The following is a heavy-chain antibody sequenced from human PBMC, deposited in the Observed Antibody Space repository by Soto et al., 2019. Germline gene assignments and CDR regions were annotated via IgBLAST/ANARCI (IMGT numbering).Heavy chain of an antibody. CDR1: GFSFSSYA. CDR3: GRDNMIQLWPPTSVDF. D-gene: IGHD5-18*01. CDR2: ISYDGINK. V-gene: IGHV3-30*04. Sequence: GGSLRLSCEGSGFSFSSYAIHWARQAPGKGLEWVAVISYDGINKYYGGSVRGRFTISRDDSKSTLYLQMNSLRAEDTAIYYCGRDNMIQLWPPTSVDFWGQGALVTVSS. J-gene: IGHJ4*02.